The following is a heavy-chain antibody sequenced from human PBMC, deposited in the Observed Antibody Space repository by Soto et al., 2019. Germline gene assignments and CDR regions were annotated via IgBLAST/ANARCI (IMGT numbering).Heavy chain of an antibody. D-gene: IGHD3-10*01. CDR3: ARGPVAGGFDY. V-gene: IGHV4-61*01. Sequence: SETLSLTCTVSGGSVSSGSYYWSWIRQPPGKGLEWIGYIYYSGSTNYNPSLKSRVTISVDTSKNQFSRKLSSVTAADTAVYYCARGPVAGGFDYWGQGTLVTVSS. J-gene: IGHJ4*02. CDR2: IYYSGST. CDR1: GGSVSSGSYY.